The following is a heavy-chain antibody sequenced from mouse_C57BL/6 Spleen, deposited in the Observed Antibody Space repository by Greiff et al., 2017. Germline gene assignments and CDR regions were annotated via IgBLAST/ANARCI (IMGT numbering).Heavy chain of an antibody. D-gene: IGHD2-4*01. CDR1: GYTFTDYE. J-gene: IGHJ3*01. Sequence: QVQLQQSGAELVRPGASVTLSCKASGYTFTDYEMHWVKQTPVHGLEWIGAIDPETGGTAYNQKFKGKAILTADKSSSTAYMELRSLTSEDSAVYYCTTPDYDAWFAYWGQGTLVTVSA. V-gene: IGHV1-15*01. CDR2: IDPETGGT. CDR3: TTPDYDAWFAY.